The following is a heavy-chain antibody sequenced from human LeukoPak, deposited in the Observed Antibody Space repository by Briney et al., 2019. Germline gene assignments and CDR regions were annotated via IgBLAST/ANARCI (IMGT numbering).Heavy chain of an antibody. D-gene: IGHD2-15*01. J-gene: IGHJ4*02. V-gene: IGHV3-48*03. CDR1: GFTFSSYE. CDR2: IISSGSTI. CDR3: ARDRVDCGGGSCDTRGLFDY. Sequence: GGSLRLSCAASGFTFSSYEMNWVRQAPGGGLEWVSYIISSGSTIYYADSVKGRFTISRDNAKNSLYLQMNSLRAEDTAVYYCARDRVDCGGGSCDTRGLFDYWGQGTLVTVSS.